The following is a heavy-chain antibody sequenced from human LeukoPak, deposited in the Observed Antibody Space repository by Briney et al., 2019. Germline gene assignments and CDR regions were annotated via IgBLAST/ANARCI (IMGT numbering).Heavy chain of an antibody. Sequence: GGSLRLSCAASGFTFSSYSMNWVRQAPGKGLEWVSSISSSSSYIYYADSVKGRFTISRDDAKNSLYLQMNSLRAEDTAVYYCARDLYGDYPWDYWGQGTLVTVSS. CDR2: ISSSSSYI. CDR1: GFTFSSYS. J-gene: IGHJ4*02. V-gene: IGHV3-21*01. D-gene: IGHD4-17*01. CDR3: ARDLYGDYPWDY.